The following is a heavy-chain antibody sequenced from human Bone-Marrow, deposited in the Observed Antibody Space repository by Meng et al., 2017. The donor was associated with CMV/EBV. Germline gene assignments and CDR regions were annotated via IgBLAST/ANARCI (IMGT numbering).Heavy chain of an antibody. CDR3: ARGLNWNDVDY. CDR2: IYYSGST. D-gene: IGHD1-1*01. CDR1: GGSVSSGSYY. J-gene: IGHJ4*02. V-gene: IGHV4-61*01. Sequence: SETLSLTCTVSGGSVSSGSYYWSWIRQPPGKGLEWIEYIYYSGSTNYNPSLKSRVTISVDTSKNQFSLKLSSVTAADTAVYYCARGLNWNDVDYWGQGTLVTVSS.